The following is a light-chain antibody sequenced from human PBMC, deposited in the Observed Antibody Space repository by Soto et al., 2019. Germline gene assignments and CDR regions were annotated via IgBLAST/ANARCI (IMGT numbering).Light chain of an antibody. V-gene: IGKV1-5*01. Sequence: DIQMTQSPSTLSASVGDRVTITCRASQSISDTLAWYQRKPGKAPKLLIFDASSLESGVPSRFSGSGSGTEFTLTISSLQPDDFATYYCQHYSSVWAFGQGTKVDI. CDR3: QHYSSVWA. J-gene: IGKJ1*01. CDR1: QSISDT. CDR2: DAS.